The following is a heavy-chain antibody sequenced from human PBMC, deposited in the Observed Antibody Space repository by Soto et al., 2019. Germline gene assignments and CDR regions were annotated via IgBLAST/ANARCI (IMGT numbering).Heavy chain of an antibody. V-gene: IGHV1-18*04. D-gene: IGHD2-15*01. CDR2: ISAYNGNT. CDR1: GYTFTSYA. J-gene: IGHJ5*02. CDR3: ARHCSGGSCYSFDP. Sequence: ASVKVSCKASGYTFTSYAISWVRQAPGQGLAWMGWISAYNGNTNYARKLQGRVTMTTDTSTSTAYLELRSLRSDDTAVYYCARHCSGGSCYSFDPWGQGTLVTVSS.